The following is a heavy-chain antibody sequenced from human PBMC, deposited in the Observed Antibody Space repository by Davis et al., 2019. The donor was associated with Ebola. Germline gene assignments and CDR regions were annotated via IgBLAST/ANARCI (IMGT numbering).Heavy chain of an antibody. J-gene: IGHJ4*02. D-gene: IGHD5-12*01. V-gene: IGHV1-2*02. CDR3: ARDRGGYDGFDY. Sequence: ASVKVSCKASGYTFTDFYMHWVRQAPGQGLEWMGWINPNSGGTNYAQKFQGRVTMTRDTSIRTAYMELSRLRSDDTAVYYCARDRGGYDGFDYWGQGTLVTVSS. CDR2: INPNSGGT. CDR1: GYTFTDFY.